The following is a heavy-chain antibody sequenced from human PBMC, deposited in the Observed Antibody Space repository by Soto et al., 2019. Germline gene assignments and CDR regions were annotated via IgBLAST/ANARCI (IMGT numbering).Heavy chain of an antibody. Sequence: EVQLVESGGGLVQPGESLRLSCAASGFTFSSYWMTWVRQAPGKGLEWVANIKQDGSEKYYVDSVRGRFTMSRDNAKNSLYLQTNSLRAEDTAVYYCAKDRQQLNSVWDPFDIWGQGTMVTVSS. CDR1: GFTFSSYW. J-gene: IGHJ3*02. V-gene: IGHV3-7*01. D-gene: IGHD6-13*01. CDR3: AKDRQQLNSVWDPFDI. CDR2: IKQDGSEK.